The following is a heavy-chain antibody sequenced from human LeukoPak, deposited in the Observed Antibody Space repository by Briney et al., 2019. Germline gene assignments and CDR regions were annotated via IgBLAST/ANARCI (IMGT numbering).Heavy chain of an antibody. CDR2: IYYSGST. V-gene: IGHV4-59*05. CDR1: GGSISSYY. D-gene: IGHD3-22*01. CDR3: ASPDYDSSGYYSIGDAFDI. J-gene: IGHJ3*02. Sequence: PSETLSLTCTVSGGSISSYYWSWIRQPAGKGLEWIGSIYYSGSTYYNPSLKSRVTISVDTSKNQFSLKLSSVTAADTAVYYCASPDYDSSGYYSIGDAFDIWGQGTMVTVSS.